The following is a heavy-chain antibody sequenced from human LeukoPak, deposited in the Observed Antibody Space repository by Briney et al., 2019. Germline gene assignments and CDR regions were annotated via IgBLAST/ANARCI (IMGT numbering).Heavy chain of an antibody. D-gene: IGHD6-25*01. CDR2: IYYSGSA. Sequence: GSLRLSCAASGFTFSDYYMTWIRQAPGKGLEWIGSIYYSGSANYNPSLKSRVTISVDTSKNQFSLKLSSATAADTAVYYCARAPRGHGAFDIWGQGTMVTVSS. J-gene: IGHJ3*02. CDR1: GFTFSDYY. CDR3: ARAPRGHGAFDI. V-gene: IGHV4-59*08.